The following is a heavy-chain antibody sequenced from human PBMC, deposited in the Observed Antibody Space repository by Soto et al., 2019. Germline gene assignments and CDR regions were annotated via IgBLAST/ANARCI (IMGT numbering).Heavy chain of an antibody. V-gene: IGHV3-23*01. CDR3: AKEVLYYYDNSGYYSRGAFDY. J-gene: IGHJ4*02. CDR2: ISGSGGST. D-gene: IGHD3-22*01. CDR1: GFTFSSYA. Sequence: GGSQRLSCAASGFTFSSYARSWVRQAPGKGLEWVSAISGSGGSTYYADSVKGRFTISRDNSKNTLYLQMNSLRAEDTAVYYCAKEVLYYYDNSGYYSRGAFDYWGQGTLVTVSS.